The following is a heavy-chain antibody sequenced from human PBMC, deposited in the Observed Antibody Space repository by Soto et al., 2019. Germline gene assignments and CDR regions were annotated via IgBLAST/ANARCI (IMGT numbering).Heavy chain of an antibody. V-gene: IGHV1-2*02. CDR3: ARPLANDY. CDR1: GYTFTGYY. Sequence: QVQLVQSGAEVNKPGASVKVSCKASGYTFTGYYIHWVRHAPGQGLEWMGWINPNSGDTNYAQKFQGRVTMTRDTSIRTAYMELSRLRSDDTAVYYCARPLANDYWGQGNLVTVAS. CDR2: INPNSGDT. J-gene: IGHJ4*02.